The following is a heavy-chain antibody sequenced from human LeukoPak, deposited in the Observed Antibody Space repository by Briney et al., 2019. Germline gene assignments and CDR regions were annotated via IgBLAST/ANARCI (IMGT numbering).Heavy chain of an antibody. Sequence: GGSLRLSCAASGFTFSSYGMHWVRQAPGKGLEWVAVISYDGSNKYYADSVKGRFTISRDNSKKTLYLQMNSLRAEDTAVYYCAKDQWDIVVVPAAMEGGTLDYWGQGTLVTVSS. CDR2: ISYDGSNK. CDR3: AKDQWDIVVVPAAMEGGTLDY. CDR1: GFTFSSYG. J-gene: IGHJ4*02. V-gene: IGHV3-30*18. D-gene: IGHD2-2*01.